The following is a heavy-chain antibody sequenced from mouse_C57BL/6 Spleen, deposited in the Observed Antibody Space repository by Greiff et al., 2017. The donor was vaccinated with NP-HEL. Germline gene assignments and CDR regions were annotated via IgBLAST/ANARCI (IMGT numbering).Heavy chain of an antibody. V-gene: IGHV1-42*01. D-gene: IGHD1-1*01. CDR3: ARGLIYYYGSGAY. CDR2: INPSTGGT. J-gene: IGHJ3*01. Sequence: VQLKESGPELVKPGASVKISCKASGYSFTGYYMNWVKQSPEKSLEWIGEINPSTGGTTYNQKFKAKATLTVDKSSSTAYMQLKSLTSEDSAVYYCARGLIYYYGSGAYWGQGTLVTVSA. CDR1: GYSFTGYY.